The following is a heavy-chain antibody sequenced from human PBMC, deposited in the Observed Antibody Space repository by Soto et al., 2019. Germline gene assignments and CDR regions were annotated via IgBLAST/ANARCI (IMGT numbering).Heavy chain of an antibody. V-gene: IGHV4-59*01. CDR3: ARLVVVAPVANV. Sequence: PSETLSLTCTVSGGSISNYYWSWIRQPPGKRLEWIGYIYYSGSTNYNPSLRSRVTISVDTSKNQFSLNLSSVTAADTAVYFCARLVVVAPVANVWGQGTLVTVSS. CDR1: GGSISNYY. D-gene: IGHD2-2*01. J-gene: IGHJ4*02. CDR2: IYYSGST.